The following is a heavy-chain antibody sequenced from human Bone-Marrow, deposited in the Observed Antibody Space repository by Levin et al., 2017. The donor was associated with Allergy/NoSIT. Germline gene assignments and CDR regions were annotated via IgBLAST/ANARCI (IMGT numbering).Heavy chain of an antibody. CDR3: ARASIAAAGYYFDY. CDR1: GFNVSSNY. D-gene: IGHD6-13*01. CDR2: IYSGGHT. Sequence: ETLSLTCAASGFNVSSNYMSWVRQAPGKGLEWVSVIYSGGHTYYADSVKGRFTISRDNSKNTLFLQMDTLRAEDTAVYYCARASIAAAGYYFDYWGQGALVTVSS. J-gene: IGHJ4*02. V-gene: IGHV3-66*01.